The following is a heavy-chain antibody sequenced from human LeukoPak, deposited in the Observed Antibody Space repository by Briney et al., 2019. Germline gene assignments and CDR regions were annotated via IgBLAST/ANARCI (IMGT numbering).Heavy chain of an antibody. Sequence: GGSLRLSCAASGFTFSSYSMNWVRQAPGKGLEWVSYISSSSSTIYYADSVKGRFTISRDNAKNSLYLQMNSLRAEDTAVYYCARSLKWELPILDYWGQGTLVTVSS. CDR3: ARSLKWELPILDY. CDR2: ISSSSSTI. V-gene: IGHV3-48*01. D-gene: IGHD1-26*01. CDR1: GFTFSSYS. J-gene: IGHJ4*02.